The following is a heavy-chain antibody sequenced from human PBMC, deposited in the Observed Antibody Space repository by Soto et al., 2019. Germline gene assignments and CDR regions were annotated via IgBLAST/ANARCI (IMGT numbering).Heavy chain of an antibody. J-gene: IGHJ5*02. Sequence: QVQLVQSGAEVKKPGASVKVSCKASGYTFTDYYIHWVRQAPGQGLEWMGSINPNSGGTSFAQKFEGRVSLTRDTSISTAYMEVSRLRTYDTSVFDCARAVRIFALTITRTSRDPWGQGTLGTVSS. CDR2: INPNSGGT. CDR3: ARAVRIFALTITRTSRDP. D-gene: IGHD3-3*01. V-gene: IGHV1-2*02. CDR1: GYTFTDYY.